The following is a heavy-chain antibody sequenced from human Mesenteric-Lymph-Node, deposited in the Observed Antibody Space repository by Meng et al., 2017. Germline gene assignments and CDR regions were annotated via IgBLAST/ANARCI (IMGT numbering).Heavy chain of an antibody. V-gene: IGHV3-30*01. CDR2: ISYDGSNK. D-gene: IGHD6-19*01. Sequence: GESLKISCAASGFTFSSYAMHWVRQAPGKGLEWVAVISYDGSNKYYADSVKGRFTISRDNSKNTLYLQMNSLRAEDTAVYYCASPVAGIAFDYWGQGTLVTVSS. J-gene: IGHJ4*02. CDR3: ASPVAGIAFDY. CDR1: GFTFSSYA.